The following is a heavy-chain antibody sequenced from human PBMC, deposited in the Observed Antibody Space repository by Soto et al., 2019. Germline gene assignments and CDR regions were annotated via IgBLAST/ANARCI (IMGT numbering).Heavy chain of an antibody. CDR2: IEGDGSST. D-gene: IGHD6-13*01. CDR1: GFTFSSYW. J-gene: IGHJ3*01. V-gene: IGHV3-74*01. Sequence: EVQLVESGGGLVQPGGSLRLSCAASGFTFSSYWMHWDRQAPGKGLEWVSRIEGDGSSTTSADSVKGRFTVSRDDARNTLYLQMSSLRADDTAIYYCARDGLDTAGFFDVWGQGTMVTVSS. CDR3: ARDGLDTAGFFDV.